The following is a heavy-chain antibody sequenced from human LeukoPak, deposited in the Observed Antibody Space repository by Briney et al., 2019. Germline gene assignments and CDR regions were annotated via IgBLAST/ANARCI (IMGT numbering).Heavy chain of an antibody. V-gene: IGHV3-23*01. D-gene: IGHD3-22*01. Sequence: PGGSLRLSCAASGFTFDNYGMSWVRQAPGKGLEWVSAITGSGGSTFYADSVRGRFTISRDNSKNTLYLQVHSLRAGDTAVYYCAKDATGSGYYYFQHWGQGTLVTVSS. CDR2: ITGSGGST. CDR3: AKDATGSGYYYFQH. J-gene: IGHJ1*01. CDR1: GFTFDNYG.